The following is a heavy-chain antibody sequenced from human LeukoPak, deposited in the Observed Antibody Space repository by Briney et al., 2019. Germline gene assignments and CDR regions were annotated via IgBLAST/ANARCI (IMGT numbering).Heavy chain of an antibody. CDR2: INPNSGGT. V-gene: IGHV1-2*02. CDR3: ASGRSGELTWAFTLDS. D-gene: IGHD3-10*01. CDR1: GKTFTGYF. J-gene: IGHJ4*02. Sequence: GASVKVSCKASGKTFTGYFMHWVRQAPGQGLEWMGWINPNSGGTKYAQKFQGRVTMTRDMSISTAYMELSRLRSDDTAVYYCASGRSGELTWAFTLDSWVQGALVTVSS.